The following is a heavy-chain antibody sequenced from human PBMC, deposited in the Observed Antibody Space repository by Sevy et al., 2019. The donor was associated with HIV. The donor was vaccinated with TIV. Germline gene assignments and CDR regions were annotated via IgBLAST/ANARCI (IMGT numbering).Heavy chain of an antibody. D-gene: IGHD4-17*01. CDR3: ARVTTAPDYYGMDV. J-gene: IGHJ6*02. Sequence: SETLSLTCTVSGGSISSYYWSWIRQPPGKGLEWIGYIYYSGSTNYNPSLKSRVTISVDTSKNQFSLKLGSVTVADTAVYYCARVTTAPDYYGMDVWGQGTTVTVSS. CDR1: GGSISSYY. CDR2: IYYSGST. V-gene: IGHV4-59*13.